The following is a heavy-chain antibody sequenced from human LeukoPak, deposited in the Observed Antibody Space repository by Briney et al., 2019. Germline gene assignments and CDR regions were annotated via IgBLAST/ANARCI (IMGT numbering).Heavy chain of an antibody. CDR2: IFYREST. Sequence: SQTLSLTCTVSGDSISSRSYYWDWIRQRPGGGLVWMGSIFYRESTYYNPSLKSRVTISIDTSKKQFSLKLSSVTAADTAVYYCARGRWWFAGRPPHYMDVWGKGTTVTVSS. V-gene: IGHV4-39*07. CDR1: GDSISSRSYY. D-gene: IGHD6-6*01. J-gene: IGHJ6*03. CDR3: ARGRWWFAGRPPHYMDV.